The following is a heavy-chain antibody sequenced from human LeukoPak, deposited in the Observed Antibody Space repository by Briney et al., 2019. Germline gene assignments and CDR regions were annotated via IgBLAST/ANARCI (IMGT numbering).Heavy chain of an antibody. CDR1: GGSISSSSYY. CDR2: IYYSGST. D-gene: IGHD3-3*01. J-gene: IGHJ5*02. Sequence: PSETLSLTCTVSGGSISSSSYYWGWIRQPPGKGLEWIGSIYYSGSTYYNPSLKSRVTISVDTSKNQFSLKLSSVAAADTAVYYCARHGYDFWSGYYNWFDPWGQGTLVTVSS. V-gene: IGHV4-39*01. CDR3: ARHGYDFWSGYYNWFDP.